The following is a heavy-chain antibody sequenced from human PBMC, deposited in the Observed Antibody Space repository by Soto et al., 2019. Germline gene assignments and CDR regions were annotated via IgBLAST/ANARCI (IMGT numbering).Heavy chain of an antibody. CDR1: GFTFSSYW. D-gene: IGHD1-20*01. CDR3: ARATTAYNSYFDY. J-gene: IGHJ4*02. V-gene: IGHV3-7*03. CDR2: IKQDGSEK. Sequence: GGSLRLSCAASGFTFSSYWMSWVRQAPGKGLEWVANIKQDGSEKYYVDSVKGRFTISRDNAKNSLYLQMNSLRAEDTAVYYCARATTAYNSYFDYWGQGTMVTVYS.